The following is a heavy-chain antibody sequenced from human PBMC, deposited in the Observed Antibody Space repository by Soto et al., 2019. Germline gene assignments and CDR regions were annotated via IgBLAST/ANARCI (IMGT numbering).Heavy chain of an antibody. Sequence: QVHLQESGPGLVKPSQTLSLSCTVSGDSISSPHYYWTWIRQPPGKGLEWVGYIYYTGNNFYNPALKTPVAMSLDPSTNHFSLKLAPVTDADTTVYFCAREPKQNYDSSPWNGGFDSWGPGTLVTVSS. CDR3: AREPKQNYDSSPWNGGFDS. D-gene: IGHD3-22*01. J-gene: IGHJ4*02. CDR1: GDSISSPHYY. CDR2: IYYTGNN. V-gene: IGHV4-30-4*01.